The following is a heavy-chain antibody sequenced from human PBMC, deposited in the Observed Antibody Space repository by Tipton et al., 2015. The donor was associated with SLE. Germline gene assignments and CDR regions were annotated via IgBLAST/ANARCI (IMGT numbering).Heavy chain of an antibody. V-gene: IGHV4-59*01. D-gene: IGHD1-26*01. Sequence: TLSLTCTVSGASIDSNYWSWIRQPPGKGLEWIGYIYYTGYAHYNPSLKSRTTILVDTSKNQFSLKLSSVTAADTAVYYCVRENSGNFLPPTYFDIWGLGALVTVSS. CDR2: IYYTGYA. J-gene: IGHJ4*02. CDR1: GASIDSNY. CDR3: VRENSGNFLPPTYFDI.